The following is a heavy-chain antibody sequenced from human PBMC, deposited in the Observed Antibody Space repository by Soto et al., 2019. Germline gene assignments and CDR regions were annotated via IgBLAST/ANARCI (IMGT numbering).Heavy chain of an antibody. CDR2: IYYSGST. CDR1: GGSISSSSYY. J-gene: IGHJ4*02. D-gene: IGHD2-15*01. CDR3: ARGQVVAAQH. Sequence: ETLSLTCTVSGGSISSSSYYWGWIRQPPGKGLEWIGSIYYSGSTYYNPSLKSRVTISVDTSKNQFSLKLSSVTAADTAVYYCARGQVVAAQHWGQGTLVTVSS. V-gene: IGHV4-39*07.